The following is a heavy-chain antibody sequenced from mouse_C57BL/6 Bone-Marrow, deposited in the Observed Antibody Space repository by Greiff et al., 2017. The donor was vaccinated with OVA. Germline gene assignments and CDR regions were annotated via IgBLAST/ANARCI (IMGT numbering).Heavy chain of an antibody. V-gene: IGHV5-17*01. J-gene: IGHJ1*03. D-gene: IGHD2-3*01. CDR1: GFTFSDYG. CDR3: AKGRIYYGYIVYFGV. Sequence: EVKLVESGGGLVKPGGSLKLSCAASGFTFSDYGMHWVRQAPEKGLEWVAYISSGSSTIYYADTVKGRFTISRDNAKNTVFLQMSSMRSEDTAMVYCAKGRIYYGYIVYFGVGGTWSTVTIS. CDR2: ISSGSSTI.